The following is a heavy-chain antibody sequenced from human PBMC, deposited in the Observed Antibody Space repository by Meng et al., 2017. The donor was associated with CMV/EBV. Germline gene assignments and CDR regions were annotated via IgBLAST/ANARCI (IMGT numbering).Heavy chain of an antibody. CDR1: GFTFSSYG. CDR3: AKLLNYYGSGSPRDY. V-gene: IGHV3-30*02. CDR2: MRYDGSNK. D-gene: IGHD3-10*01. J-gene: IGHJ4*02. Sequence: GESLKISCAASGFTFSSYGMHWVRQAPGKGLEWVAFMRYDGSNKYYADSVKGRFTISRDNSKNTLYLQMNSLRAEDTAVYYCAKLLNYYGSGSPRDYWGQGTLVTVSS.